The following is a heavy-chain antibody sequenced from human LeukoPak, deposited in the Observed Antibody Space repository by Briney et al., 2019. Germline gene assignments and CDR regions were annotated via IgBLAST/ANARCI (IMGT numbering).Heavy chain of an antibody. CDR2: ISGSGGST. CDR3: AKDHSAYCGGDCYPDY. V-gene: IGHV3-23*01. D-gene: IGHD2-21*02. Sequence: PGGSLRLSCAASGFTFSSYAMSWVRQAPGKGLEWVSAISGSGGSTYYADSVKGRFTISRDNSKNTLYLQMNSLRAEDTAVYYCAKDHSAYCGGDCYPDYWGQGTLVTVSS. CDR1: GFTFSSYA. J-gene: IGHJ4*02.